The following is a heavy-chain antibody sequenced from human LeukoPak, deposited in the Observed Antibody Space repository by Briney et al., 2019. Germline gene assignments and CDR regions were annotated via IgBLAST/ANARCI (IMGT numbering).Heavy chain of an antibody. CDR2: VYYSGSS. J-gene: IGHJ4*02. V-gene: IGHV4-39*07. D-gene: IGHD3-10*01. CDR3: ARGNPIWFGEPRFDY. Sequence: SETLSLTCTVSGDSITSNSFYWGWIRQPPGKGLEWIGSVYYSGSSYSNPSLKSRVTISVDTSKNQFSLKLSSVTAADTAVYYCARGNPIWFGEPRFDYWGQGTLVTVSS. CDR1: GDSITSNSFY.